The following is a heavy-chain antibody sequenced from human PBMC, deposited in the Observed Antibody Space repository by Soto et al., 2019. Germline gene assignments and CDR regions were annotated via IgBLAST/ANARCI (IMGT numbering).Heavy chain of an antibody. CDR1: GYTLTVLS. D-gene: IGHD3-10*01. V-gene: IGHV1-24*01. CDR3: ATSSWFGELLPPYYYYYGMDV. CDR2: FDPEDGET. Sequence: GASVKVSWKVSGYTLTVLSMHLVRQAPGKGLEWMGGFDPEDGETIYAQKFQGRVTMTEDTSTDTAYMELSSLRSEDTAVYYCATSSWFGELLPPYYYYYGMDVWGQGTTVTVSS. J-gene: IGHJ6*02.